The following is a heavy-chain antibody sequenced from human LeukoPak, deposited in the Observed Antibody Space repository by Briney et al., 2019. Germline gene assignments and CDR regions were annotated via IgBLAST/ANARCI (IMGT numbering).Heavy chain of an antibody. V-gene: IGHV3-23*01. CDR3: AKEIPVAVYFNF. CDR1: GFTFSSYA. J-gene: IGHJ4*02. Sequence: GGSLRLSCAGPGFTFSSYAMSWVRQAPGKGLEWVSGISGGGGSTYYADSVKGRFTISRDNSKNTVYLQMNSLRAEDTAVYYCAKEIPVAVYFNFWGQGTLVTVSS. D-gene: IGHD6-19*01. CDR2: ISGGGGST.